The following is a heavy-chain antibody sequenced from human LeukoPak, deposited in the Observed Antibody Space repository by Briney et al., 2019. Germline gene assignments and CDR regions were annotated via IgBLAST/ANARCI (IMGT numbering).Heavy chain of an antibody. J-gene: IGHJ6*03. V-gene: IGHV1-3*01. Sequence: ASVKVSCKASGYTFTSYAMHWVRQAPGQRLEWMGWINAGNGNTKYSRKFQGRVTITRDTSASTAYMELSSLRSEDTAVYYCARRTHYYYYYYMDVWGKGTTVTVSS. CDR1: GYTFTSYA. CDR2: INAGNGNT. CDR3: ARRTHYYYYYYMDV.